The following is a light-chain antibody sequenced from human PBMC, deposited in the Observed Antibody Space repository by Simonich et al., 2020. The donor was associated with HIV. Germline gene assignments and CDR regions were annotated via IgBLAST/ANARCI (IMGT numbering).Light chain of an antibody. CDR1: QSVGSY. J-gene: IGKJ3*01. CDR3: QQYGSSPFT. V-gene: IGKV3-11*01. Sequence: DIVLTQSPATLSLSPGQRGTLSCRASQSVGSYLAWYQQKPGQAPRLLIYDASNRATGIPARFSGSGSGTDFTLTISSLEPEDFAVYYCQQYGSSPFTFGPGTKVDIK. CDR2: DAS.